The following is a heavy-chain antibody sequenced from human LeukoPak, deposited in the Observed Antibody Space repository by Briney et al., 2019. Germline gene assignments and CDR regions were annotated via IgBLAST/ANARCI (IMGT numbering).Heavy chain of an antibody. Sequence: GGSLRLSCAASGFTFSNYWMHWVRQPPGKGLVWVSRIKSDGSGTHYADSERGRFTISRDNAKDTLYLQMNSLTAEDTAVYYCARQYCSDGVCLFDIWGQGTLVTVSS. J-gene: IGHJ3*02. D-gene: IGHD2-8*01. V-gene: IGHV3-74*01. CDR1: GFTFSNYW. CDR3: ARQYCSDGVCLFDI. CDR2: IKSDGSGT.